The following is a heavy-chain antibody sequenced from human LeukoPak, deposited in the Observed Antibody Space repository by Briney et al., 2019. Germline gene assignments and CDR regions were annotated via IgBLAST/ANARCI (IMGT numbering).Heavy chain of an antibody. CDR1: GFTFSSYA. CDR3: ARGFDSSGYLHFDY. J-gene: IGHJ4*02. V-gene: IGHV3-30-3*01. CDR2: ISYDGSNK. Sequence: GGSLRLSCAASGFTFSSYAMHWVRQAPGKGLEWVAVISYDGSNKYYADSVKGRFTISRDSSKNTLYLQMNSLRAEDTAVYYCARGFDSSGYLHFDYWGQGTLVTVSS. D-gene: IGHD3-22*01.